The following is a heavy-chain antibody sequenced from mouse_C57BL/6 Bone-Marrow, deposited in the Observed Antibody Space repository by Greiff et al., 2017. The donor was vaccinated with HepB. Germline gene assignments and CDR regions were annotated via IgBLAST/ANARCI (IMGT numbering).Heavy chain of an antibody. CDR3: ARQNYYGSSYGYFDV. Sequence: DVMLVESGGGLVQPGESLKLSCESNEYEFPSHDMSWVRKTPEKRLELVAAINSDGGSTYYPDTMERRFIISRDNTKKTLYLQMSSLRSEDTALYYCARQNYYGSSYGYFDVWGTGTTVTVSS. CDR2: INSDGGST. D-gene: IGHD1-1*01. V-gene: IGHV5-2*01. CDR1: EYEFPSHD. J-gene: IGHJ1*03.